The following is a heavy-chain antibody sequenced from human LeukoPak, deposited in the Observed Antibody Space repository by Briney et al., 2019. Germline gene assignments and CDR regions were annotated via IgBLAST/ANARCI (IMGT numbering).Heavy chain of an antibody. J-gene: IGHJ4*02. CDR1: GFTFSDYY. CDR2: ISSSSSYT. Sequence: GGSLRLSYAASGFTFSDYYMSWIRQAPGKGLEWVSYISSSSSYTNYADSVKGRFTISRDNAKNSLYLQMNSLRAEDTAVYYCARSGNWNDVDYWGQGTLVTVSS. CDR3: ARSGNWNDVDY. V-gene: IGHV3-11*06. D-gene: IGHD1-1*01.